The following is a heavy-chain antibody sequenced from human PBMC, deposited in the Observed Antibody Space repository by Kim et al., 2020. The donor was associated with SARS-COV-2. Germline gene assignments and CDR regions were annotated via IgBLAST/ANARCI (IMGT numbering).Heavy chain of an antibody. CDR2: ISPNNGAT. CDR3: ARGSDYHGLDV. CDR1: GYPFSGFY. J-gene: IGHJ6*02. Sequence: ASVKVSCKTSGYPFSGFYIHWVRQAPGRGLEWMGWISPNNGATKYAEASQGRVTMTSDTSINTAYMELSRLKSDDTAIYFCARGSDYHGLDVWGQGTTVTVSS. V-gene: IGHV1-2*02.